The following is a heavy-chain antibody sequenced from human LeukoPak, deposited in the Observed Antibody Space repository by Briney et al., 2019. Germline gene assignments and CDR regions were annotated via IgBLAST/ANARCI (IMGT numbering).Heavy chain of an antibody. V-gene: IGHV4-34*01. J-gene: IGHJ2*01. CDR2: IIEKGNA. CDR1: GGSFSSYS. Sequence: SETLSLTCALYGGSFSSYSWSWTWIRQTPEKGLEWIGEIIEKGNANYNPSLKSRVTIDLDTSKNQFSLKLTSMTAADTAMYYCERGYYPPRWYFDLWGRGTLVTVSS. CDR3: ERGYYPPRWYFDL. D-gene: IGHD3-10*01.